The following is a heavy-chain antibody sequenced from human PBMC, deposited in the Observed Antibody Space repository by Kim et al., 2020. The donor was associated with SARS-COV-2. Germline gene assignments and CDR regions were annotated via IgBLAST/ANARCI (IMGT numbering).Heavy chain of an antibody. J-gene: IGHJ5*02. Sequence: PSLKSRVTISVDTSKNQFSLKLSSVTAADTAVYYCARDWRDGSGWYTPTPWGQGTLVTVSS. D-gene: IGHD6-19*01. V-gene: IGHV4-39*07. CDR3: ARDWRDGSGWYTPTP.